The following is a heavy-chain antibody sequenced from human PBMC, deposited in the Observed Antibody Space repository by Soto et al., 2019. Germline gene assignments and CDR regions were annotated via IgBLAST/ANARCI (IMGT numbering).Heavy chain of an antibody. CDR3: VRDRPVPVFGVVIAPFGY. J-gene: IGHJ4*02. Sequence: ASVKVSCKASGYTFSYFGISWVRLAPGQGLEWMGWISGHNGETKYAEKFQGRVTMTTDTSTSTAYIELRSLRIDDTAIYYCVRDRPVPVFGVVIAPFGYWGQ. D-gene: IGHD3-16*02. V-gene: IGHV1-18*01. CDR2: ISGHNGET. CDR1: GYTFSYFG.